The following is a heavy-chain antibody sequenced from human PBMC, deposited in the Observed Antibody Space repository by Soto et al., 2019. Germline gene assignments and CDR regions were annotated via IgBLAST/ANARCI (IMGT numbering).Heavy chain of an antibody. CDR2: INHSGST. CDR1: GGSFSGYY. V-gene: IGHV4-34*01. Sequence: SETLSLTCAVYGGSFSGYYWSWIRQPPGKGLEWIGEINHSGSTYYNPSLKSRVTISVDTSKNQFSLKLSSVTAADTAVYYCARQVDIVVVPAAPLSPYFDYWGQGTLVTVSS. J-gene: IGHJ4*02. CDR3: ARQVDIVVVPAAPLSPYFDY. D-gene: IGHD2-2*03.